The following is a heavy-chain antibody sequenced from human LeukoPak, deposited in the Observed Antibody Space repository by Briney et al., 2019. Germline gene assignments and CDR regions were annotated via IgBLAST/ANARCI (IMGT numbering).Heavy chain of an antibody. CDR2: ISGDGFFTT. CDR1: GFDFYNFA. CDR3: AKRPGRNVAGPNYMDV. J-gene: IGHJ6*03. V-gene: IGHV3-23*01. Sequence: GGSLRLSCAASGFDFYNFALSWVRQAPGRGLEWVSVISGDGFFTTKYAASVKGRFTISRDDSKNTVYLEMKTLRAEDTAIYYCAKRPGRNVAGPNYMDVWGKGTTVTISS. D-gene: IGHD1-14*01.